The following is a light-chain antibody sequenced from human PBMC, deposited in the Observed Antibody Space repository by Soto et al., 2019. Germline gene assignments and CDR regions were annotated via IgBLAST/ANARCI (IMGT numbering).Light chain of an antibody. J-gene: IGKJ1*01. CDR3: QPYNSYSRT. Sequence: IHMTQSPSTLAGSVGAIVTITCRASESISNFLAWYQQKPGKAPNLLIYKAYSLESGVTSRFSGSGSGTEFTLTISSLQPDDFATYYCQPYNSYSRTVGPGTQVEI. CDR2: KAY. CDR1: ESISNF. V-gene: IGKV1-5*03.